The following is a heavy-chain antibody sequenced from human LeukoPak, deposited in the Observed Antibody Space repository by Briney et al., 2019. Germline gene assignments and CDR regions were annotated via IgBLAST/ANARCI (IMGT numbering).Heavy chain of an antibody. CDR2: IHYTGST. Sequence: SETLSLTCTVSGGSISSSTYFWIRQPPGKGLEWIGSIHYTGSTSYNPSLESRVTISVDTSKNHFSLKVRSVTAADTAVYYCARGPQGVTRPEYWGQGTLVTVSS. V-gene: IGHV4-39*02. CDR3: ARGPQGVTRPEY. J-gene: IGHJ4*02. CDR1: GGSISSSTYF. D-gene: IGHD4-17*01.